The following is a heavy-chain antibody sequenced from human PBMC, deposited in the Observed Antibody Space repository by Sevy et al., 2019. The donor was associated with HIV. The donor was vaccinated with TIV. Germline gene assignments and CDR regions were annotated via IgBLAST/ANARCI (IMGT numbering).Heavy chain of an antibody. CDR3: ARARGPPPDSDYGSDN. V-gene: IGHV4-38-2*01. CDR2: IYHNGDT. J-gene: IGHJ4*02. D-gene: IGHD4-17*01. Sequence: SETLSLTCAVSGSSINSPYFWGRVRQPPGKGLEWIRNIYHNGDTYYNPTLKGRVTLSADTSKNQFSLRLTSVTAADTAVYYCARARGPPPDSDYGSDNWGQRTLVTVSS. CDR1: GSSINSPYF.